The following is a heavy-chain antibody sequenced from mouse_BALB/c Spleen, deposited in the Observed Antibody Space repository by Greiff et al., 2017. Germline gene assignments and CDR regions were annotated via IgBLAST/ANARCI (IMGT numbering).Heavy chain of an antibody. D-gene: IGHD2-4*01. J-gene: IGHJ2*01. CDR1: GYSITSDYA. CDR2: ISYSGST. V-gene: IGHV3-2*02. CDR3: ARRRTAYYDYDDFDY. Sequence: EVKLVESGPGLVKPSQSLSLTCTVTGYSITSDYAWNWIRQFPGNKLEWMGYISYSGSTSYNPSLKSRISITRDTSKNQFFLQLNSVTTEDTATYYCARRRTAYYDYDDFDYWGQGTTLTVSS.